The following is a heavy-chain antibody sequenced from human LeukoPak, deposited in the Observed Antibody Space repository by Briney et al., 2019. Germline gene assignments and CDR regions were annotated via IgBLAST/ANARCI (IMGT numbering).Heavy chain of an antibody. Sequence: GGSLRLSCAASGFTLSSYGMHWVRQAPGKVLEWVAVISYYGSNKYYADSVKGRFTISRDNSKNTLYLQMNSLRAEDTAVYYCAKDRGTIFGVVMQYFQHWGQGTLVTVSS. CDR3: AKDRGTIFGVVMQYFQH. CDR1: GFTLSSYG. D-gene: IGHD3-3*01. V-gene: IGHV3-30*18. J-gene: IGHJ1*01. CDR2: ISYYGSNK.